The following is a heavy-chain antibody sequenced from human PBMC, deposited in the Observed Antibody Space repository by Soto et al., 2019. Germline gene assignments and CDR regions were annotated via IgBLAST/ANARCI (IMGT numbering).Heavy chain of an antibody. Sequence: EVQLVGSGGGLVKPGGSLRLPSGVSGFTSSTYSMNWVRQAPGKGLEWVSCISSSSSITHYAASVKGRFTISIDNANTSLLLQMNSLRAEDTAVYYCARVRDSLLLGPIASWGQGTLVTVAA. V-gene: IGHV3-21*02. J-gene: IGHJ4*02. CDR1: GFTSSTYS. CDR3: ARVRDSLLLGPIAS. CDR2: ISSSSSIT. D-gene: IGHD4-4*01.